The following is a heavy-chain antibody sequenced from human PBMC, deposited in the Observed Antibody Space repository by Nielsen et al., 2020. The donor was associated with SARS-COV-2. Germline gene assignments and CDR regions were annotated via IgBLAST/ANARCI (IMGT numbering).Heavy chain of an antibody. Sequence: SLKISCAASGFTFDDYAMHWVRQAPGKGLEWVSGISWNSGSIGYADSVKGRFTISRDNAKNSLYLQMNSLRDEDTAVYYCARGGAAADHYYYYGMDVWGQGTTVTVSS. D-gene: IGHD6-13*01. V-gene: IGHV3-9*01. CDR3: ARGGAAADHYYYYGMDV. J-gene: IGHJ6*02. CDR1: GFTFDDYA. CDR2: ISWNSGSI.